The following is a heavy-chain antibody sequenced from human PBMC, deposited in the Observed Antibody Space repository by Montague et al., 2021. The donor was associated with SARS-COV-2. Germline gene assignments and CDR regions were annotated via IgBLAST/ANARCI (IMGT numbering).Heavy chain of an antibody. V-gene: IGHV4-39*07. CDR1: GDSISHSSYY. J-gene: IGHJ4*02. CDR2: IYYSGST. CDR3: ARVGQWLVPFDY. Sequence: SETLSLTCTVSGDSISHSSYYWGWIRQPPGKGLECIGSIYYSGSTYYNPSLKSRVTISVDTSKNQVSLKLNFVTAADTAVYYCARVGQWLVPFDYWGQGTLVTVSS. D-gene: IGHD6-19*01.